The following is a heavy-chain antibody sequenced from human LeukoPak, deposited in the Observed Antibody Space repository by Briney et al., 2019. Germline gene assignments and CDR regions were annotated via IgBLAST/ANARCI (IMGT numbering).Heavy chain of an antibody. J-gene: IGHJ4*02. Sequence: GRSLRLSCAASGFAFSSYAIHWVRQAPGKGLEWVAVISYDGSNEYYADSVKGRFTISRDNSKNTLYLQMNSLRAEDTAVYYCARDPHLYRRYYFAYWGQGTLVTVSS. V-gene: IGHV3-30*04. D-gene: IGHD3-16*01. CDR2: ISYDGSNE. CDR1: GFAFSSYA. CDR3: ARDPHLYRRYYFAY.